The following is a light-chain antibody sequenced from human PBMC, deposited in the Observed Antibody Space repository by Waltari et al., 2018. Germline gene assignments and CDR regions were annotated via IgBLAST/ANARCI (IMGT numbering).Light chain of an antibody. J-gene: IGLJ2*01. CDR1: SSDVGGYNY. CDR2: DVS. CDR3: CSYAGSYTHVV. Sequence: QSALTQPRSVSGSPGQSVTISCTGTSSDVGGYNYVHWYQQHPGKAPNLMIYDVSKRPSGVPDRFSGSKSGNTASLTIYGLQAEDEADYYCCSYAGSYTHVVFGGGTKLTVL. V-gene: IGLV2-11*01.